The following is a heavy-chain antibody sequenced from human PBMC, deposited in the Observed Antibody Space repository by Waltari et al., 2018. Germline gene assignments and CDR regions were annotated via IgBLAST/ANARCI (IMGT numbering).Heavy chain of an antibody. V-gene: IGHV3-30*02. CDR1: GFPFRPFG. CDR2: IWFDGSDK. D-gene: IGHD2-2*02. CDR3: AKDAFGNTYLDF. J-gene: IGHJ4*02. Sequence: QVNLVESGGGVVQPGGSLRLPCATSGFPFRPFGMHWVRQAPGKGLEWVALIWFDGSDKFYADSVRGRFTISRDNSARTLYLDMDSLRLDDTAMYYCAKDAFGNTYLDFWGQGTLVTVSS.